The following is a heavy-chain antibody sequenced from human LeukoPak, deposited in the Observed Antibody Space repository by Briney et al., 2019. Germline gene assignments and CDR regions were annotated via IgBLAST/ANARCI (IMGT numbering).Heavy chain of an antibody. Sequence: PGGSLRLSCAASGFTFSDYYMSWIRQAPGKGLEWVSYTSSGGRTIYYADSVKGRFTISRDNAKNSLYLQMNSLRAEDTAVYYCARAWGEEAADYWGQGTLVTVSS. J-gene: IGHJ4*02. CDR2: TSSGGRTI. D-gene: IGHD3-16*01. CDR3: ARAWGEEAADY. V-gene: IGHV3-11*04. CDR1: GFTFSDYY.